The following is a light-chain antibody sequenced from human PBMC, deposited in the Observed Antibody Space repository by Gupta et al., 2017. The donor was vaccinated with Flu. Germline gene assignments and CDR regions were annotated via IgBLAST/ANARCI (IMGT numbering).Light chain of an antibody. CDR3: NSQDNSGGRVV. CDR1: SLSSRGDFY. J-gene: IGLJ2*01. CDR2: GKN. Sequence: VIISCQGDSLSSRGDFYVSWYQQKPGPAPVLVIYGKNKRPSGIPDRFSGSNSGNTASLTIAGAQAEDEADYYCNSQDNSGGRVVFGGGTKMTGL. V-gene: IGLV3-19*01.